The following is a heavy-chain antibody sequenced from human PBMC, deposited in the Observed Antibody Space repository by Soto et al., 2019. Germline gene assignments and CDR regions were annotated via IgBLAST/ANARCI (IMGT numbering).Heavy chain of an antibody. D-gene: IGHD3-3*01. CDR3: AHRVFRPVFGLVTTAAIYFDF. CDR1: GFSLTTSGVG. CDR2: IYWDDDK. J-gene: IGHJ4*02. V-gene: IGHV2-5*02. Sequence: QITLNESGPTVVRPTETLTLTCRFSGFSLTTSGVGVGWIRQSPGKAPEWLALIYWDDDKRYSASLKSRLTLTKDTSKTQVVLTVSDLDPTDTATYYCAHRVFRPVFGLVTTAAIYFDFWGQVTPVAVSS.